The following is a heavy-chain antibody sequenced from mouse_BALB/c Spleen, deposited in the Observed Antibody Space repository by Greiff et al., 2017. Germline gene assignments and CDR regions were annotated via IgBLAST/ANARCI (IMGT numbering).Heavy chain of an antibody. CDR3: ARWVTTVVATRYFDY. D-gene: IGHD1-1*01. CDR2: INPSSGYT. Sequence: QVQLKESGAELARPGASVKMSCKASGYTFTSYTMHWVKQRPGQGLEWIGYINPSSGYTNYNQKFKDKATLTADKSSSTAYMQLSSLTSEDSAVYYCARWVTTVVATRYFDYWGQGTTLTVSS. J-gene: IGHJ2*01. CDR1: GYTFTSYT. V-gene: IGHV1-4*01.